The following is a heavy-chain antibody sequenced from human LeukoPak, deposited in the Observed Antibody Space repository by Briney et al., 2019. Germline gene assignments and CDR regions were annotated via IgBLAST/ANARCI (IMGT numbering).Heavy chain of an antibody. CDR1: GGTFSSYA. CDR3: AGDSSGYYNL. J-gene: IGHJ4*02. V-gene: IGHV1-69*04. Sequence: SVKVSCKASGGTFSSYAISWMRQAPGQGLEWMGRIIPILGIANYAQKFQGRVTITADKSTSTAYMELSSLRSEDTAVYYCAGDSSGYYNLWGQGTLVTVSS. CDR2: IIPILGIA. D-gene: IGHD3-22*01.